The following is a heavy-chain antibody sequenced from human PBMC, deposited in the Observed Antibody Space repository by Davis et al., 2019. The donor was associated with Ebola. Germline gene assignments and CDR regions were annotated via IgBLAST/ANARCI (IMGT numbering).Heavy chain of an antibody. CDR2: VSTYDNTS. J-gene: IGHJ4*02. CDR1: GGTFSTYA. CDR3: ARDPFPGPT. V-gene: IGHV1-18*01. Sequence: ASVKVSCKASGGTFSTYAVSWVRQAPGQGLQWVGWVSTYDNTSRPAQSLQGRLTLTKDTSTSTVFLELRSLRIDDTAIYYCARDPFPGPTWGRGTLVTVSS.